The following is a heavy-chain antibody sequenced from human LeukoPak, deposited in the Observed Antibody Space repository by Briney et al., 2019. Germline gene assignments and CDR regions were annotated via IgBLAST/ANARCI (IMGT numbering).Heavy chain of an antibody. D-gene: IGHD3-3*01. V-gene: IGHV4-30-2*01. CDR2: ILHSGST. CDR1: GGSISSGDYY. Sequence: SETLSLTCTVSGGSISSGDYYWSWIRQPPGKGLEWIGYILHSGSTYYNPSLKSRVTISVDRSKNQFSLKLTSVTAADTAVYYCASSITISNSGAFDIWGQGTMVTVSS. CDR3: ASSITISNSGAFDI. J-gene: IGHJ3*02.